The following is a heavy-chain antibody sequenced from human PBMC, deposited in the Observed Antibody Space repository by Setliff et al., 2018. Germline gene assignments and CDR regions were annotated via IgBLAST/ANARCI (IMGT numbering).Heavy chain of an antibody. CDR2: FTPILLTP. CDR3: ARAPRLEWILPTFDY. D-gene: IGHD3-3*01. Sequence: GASVKVSCKASGGTFDSYSFTWLRQAPGQGLEWVGGFTPILLTPNYAQKFQGRITITADKSTSTAYMELSGLRYDDTAVYYCARAPRLEWILPTFDYWGQGTPVTVS. V-gene: IGHV1-69*06. J-gene: IGHJ4*02. CDR1: GGTFDSYS.